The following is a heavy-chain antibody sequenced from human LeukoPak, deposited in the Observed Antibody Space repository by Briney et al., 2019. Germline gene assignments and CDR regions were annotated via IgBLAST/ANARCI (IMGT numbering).Heavy chain of an antibody. V-gene: IGHV3-53*01. CDR2: IYSGGST. J-gene: IGHJ4*02. CDR3: ARVAPYYYDSSGYRYFDY. Sequence: PGGSLRLSCAASGFTVSSNYMSWVRQAPGKGLEWVSVIYSGGSTYYADPVKGRFTISRDNSKNTLYLQMNSLRAEDTAVYYCARVAPYYYDSSGYRYFDYWGQGTLVTVSS. D-gene: IGHD3-22*01. CDR1: GFTVSSNY.